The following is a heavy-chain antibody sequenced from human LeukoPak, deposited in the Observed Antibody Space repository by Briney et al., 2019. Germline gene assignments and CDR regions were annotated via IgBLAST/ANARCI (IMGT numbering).Heavy chain of an antibody. J-gene: IGHJ3*02. V-gene: IGHV3-48*02. Sequence: PGGSRRLSCAASGFTFSSYSMSWVRQAPGKGLEWVAYISSSSSTLHYADPVKGRFTISRDNAKNSLYLQVNSLRDEDTAVYYCARDGRPFDIWGQGTMVTVSS. CDR3: ARDGRPFDI. CDR2: ISSSSSTL. CDR1: GFTFSSYS.